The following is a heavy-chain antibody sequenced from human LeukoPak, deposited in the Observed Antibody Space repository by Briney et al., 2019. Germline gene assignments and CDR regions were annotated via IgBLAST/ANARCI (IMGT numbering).Heavy chain of an antibody. CDR1: GGTFSSYA. J-gene: IGHJ4*02. V-gene: IGHV1-69*05. D-gene: IGHD3-10*01. CDR2: IIPIFGTA. Sequence: SVKVSCKASGGTFSSYAISWVRQAPGQGLEWMGGIIPIFGTANYAQNFQGRLTVTTDTSTSTAYMELTSLTSDDTAIYFCARVTYYYGSGRQDEFDYWGQGTLVTVSS. CDR3: ARVTYYYGSGRQDEFDY.